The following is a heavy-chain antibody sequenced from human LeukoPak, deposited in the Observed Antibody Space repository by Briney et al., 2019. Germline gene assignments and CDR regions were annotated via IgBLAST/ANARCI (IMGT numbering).Heavy chain of an antibody. D-gene: IGHD2-2*01. CDR1: GGSFSGYY. CDR2: INHSGST. V-gene: IGHV4-34*01. J-gene: IGHJ4*02. CDR3: ARGPGVVVPAASVGDDY. Sequence: SETLSLTCAVYGGSFSGYYWSWIRQPPGKGLEWIGEINHSGSTNYNPSLKSRVTISVDTSKNQFSLKLSSGTAADTAVYYCARGPGVVVPAASVGDDYWGQGTLVTVSS.